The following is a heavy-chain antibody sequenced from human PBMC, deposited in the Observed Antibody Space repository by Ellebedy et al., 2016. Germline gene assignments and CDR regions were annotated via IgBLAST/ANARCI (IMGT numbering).Heavy chain of an antibody. Sequence: SETLSLXXAVYGGSFSGYYWSWIRQPPGKGLEWIGEINHSGSTNYNPSLKSRVTISVDTSKNQFSLKLSSVTAADTAVYYCARQTVTTAFDIWGQGTMVTVSS. J-gene: IGHJ3*02. D-gene: IGHD4-17*01. CDR1: GGSFSGYY. CDR3: ARQTVTTAFDI. CDR2: INHSGST. V-gene: IGHV4-34*01.